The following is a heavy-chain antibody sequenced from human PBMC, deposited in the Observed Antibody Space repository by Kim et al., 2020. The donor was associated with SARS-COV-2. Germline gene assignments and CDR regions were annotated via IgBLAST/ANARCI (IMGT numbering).Heavy chain of an antibody. V-gene: IGHV3-30*18. D-gene: IGHD6-19*01. CDR1: GFTFSSYG. J-gene: IGHJ6*02. CDR2: ISYDGSNK. CDR3: AKDILSSGWRSKYYGMDV. Sequence: GGSLRLSCAASGFTFSSYGMHWVRQAPGKGLEWVAVISYDGSNKYYADSVKGRFTISRDNSKNTLYLQMNSLRAEDTAVYYCAKDILSSGWRSKYYGMDVWGQGTTVTVSS.